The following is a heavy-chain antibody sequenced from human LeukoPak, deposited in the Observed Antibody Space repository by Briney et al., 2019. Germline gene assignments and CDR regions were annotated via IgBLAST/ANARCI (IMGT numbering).Heavy chain of an antibody. D-gene: IGHD3-3*01. CDR3: ARVGLQLWSGRAFDI. Sequence: SETLSLTCTVSGGSISSYYWSWIRQPPGKGLEWIGYTYYSGSTNYNPSLKSRVTISVDTSKNQFSLKLSSVTAADTAVYYCARVGLQLWSGRAFDIWGQGTMVTVSS. CDR2: TYYSGST. J-gene: IGHJ3*02. V-gene: IGHV4-59*01. CDR1: GGSISSYY.